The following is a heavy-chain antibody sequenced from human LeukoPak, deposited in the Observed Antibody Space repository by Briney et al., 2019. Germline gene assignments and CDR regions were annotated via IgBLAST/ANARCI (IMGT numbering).Heavy chain of an antibody. CDR2: IIPIFGTA. CDR1: GGTFSSYA. V-gene: IGHV1-69*05. CDR3: ARTGYSYGGGDY. J-gene: IGHJ4*02. D-gene: IGHD5-18*01. Sequence: ASVKVSCKASGGTFSSYAISWVGQAPGQGLEWMGRIIPIFGTANYAQKFQGRVTITTDESTSTAYMELSSLRSEDTAVYYCARTGYSYGGGDYWGQGTLVTVSS.